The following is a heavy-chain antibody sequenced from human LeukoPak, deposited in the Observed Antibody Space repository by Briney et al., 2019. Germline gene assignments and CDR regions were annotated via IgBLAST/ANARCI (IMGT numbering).Heavy chain of an antibody. D-gene: IGHD4-17*01. CDR2: ISDSGGST. Sequence: GGSLRLSCAASGFTFSSYAMTWVRQAPGKGLEWVSDISDSGGSTFNADSVKGRFTISRDNSKNTLYLQMNSLRAEDTAVYYCTKVRVATKLTTELDYWGQGTLVTVSS. V-gene: IGHV3-23*01. J-gene: IGHJ4*02. CDR1: GFTFSSYA. CDR3: TKVRVATKLTTELDY.